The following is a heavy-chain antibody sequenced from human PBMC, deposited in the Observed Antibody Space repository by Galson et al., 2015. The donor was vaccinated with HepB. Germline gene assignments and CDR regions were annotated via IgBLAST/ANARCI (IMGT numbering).Heavy chain of an antibody. V-gene: IGHV3-23*01. CDR2: ISGTGSRT. CDR3: TKNSLGYSSSWFDY. CDR1: GFIFGSYA. Sequence: SLRLSCAASGFIFGSYAMRWVRQAPGKGLEWVSSISGTGSRTEYADSVKGRFTISRDNSRKTLYLQMNSLRAEDTAVYYCTKNSLGYSSSWFDYWGQGTLVTVSS. D-gene: IGHD6-13*01. J-gene: IGHJ4*02.